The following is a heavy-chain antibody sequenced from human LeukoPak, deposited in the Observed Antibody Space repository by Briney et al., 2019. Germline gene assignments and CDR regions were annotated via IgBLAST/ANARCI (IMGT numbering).Heavy chain of an antibody. Sequence: GGSLRLSCAASGFTFSSYAMSWVRQAPGKGLEWVSAVTSGGGTTYYADSVKGRFTISRDNSRNTLYLHMNSLRAEDTAVYYCARDVPGDYTRARAIDYWGQGALVTVSS. D-gene: IGHD4-17*01. J-gene: IGHJ4*02. V-gene: IGHV3-23*01. CDR1: GFTFSSYA. CDR3: ARDVPGDYTRARAIDY. CDR2: VTSGGGTT.